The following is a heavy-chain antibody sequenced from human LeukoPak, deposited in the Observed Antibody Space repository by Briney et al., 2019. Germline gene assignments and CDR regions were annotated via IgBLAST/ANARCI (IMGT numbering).Heavy chain of an antibody. J-gene: IGHJ4*02. CDR2: IYNSGST. V-gene: IGHV4-61*08. CDR1: GGSISSGGYY. Sequence: PSETLSLTCTVSGGSISSGGYYWSWIRQHPGKGLEWIGYIYNSGSTNYNPSLESRVSISVDTSKKQFSLKLSSATAADTAIYYCARGVDRVSTPFDYWGPGTLVTVSS. D-gene: IGHD2-15*01. CDR3: ARGVDRVSTPFDY.